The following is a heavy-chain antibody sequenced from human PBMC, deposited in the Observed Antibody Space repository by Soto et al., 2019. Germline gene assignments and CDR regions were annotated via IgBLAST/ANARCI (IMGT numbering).Heavy chain of an antibody. CDR3: VHRLGGYTHTFADF. Sequence: QITLKESGPTLVKPTQTLTLTCTFSGFSLSTSGVGVGWIRQPPGKALEWLALIYWDDDKRYSPSLRSRLTIAKDTSRNQVVLRMTNLDPVDTATYFCVHRLGGYTHTFADFWGQGTLVTVSS. D-gene: IGHD5-12*01. CDR2: IYWDDDK. V-gene: IGHV2-5*02. CDR1: GFSLSTSGVG. J-gene: IGHJ4*02.